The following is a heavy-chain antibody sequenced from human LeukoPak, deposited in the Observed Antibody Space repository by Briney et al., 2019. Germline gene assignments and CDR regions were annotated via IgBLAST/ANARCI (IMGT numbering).Heavy chain of an antibody. J-gene: IGHJ4*02. CDR2: ISYNGGIT. Sequence: GGSLRLSCAAYGFTFSSYDMHWVRQAPGKGLEWVAVISYNGGITYYADSVKGRFTISRDNPKNTLYLQMNSLRAEDTAVYYCAQQTFSSSWYYFDYWGQGTLVTVSS. CDR1: GFTFSSYD. CDR3: AQQTFSSSWYYFDY. V-gene: IGHV3-30*03. D-gene: IGHD6-13*01.